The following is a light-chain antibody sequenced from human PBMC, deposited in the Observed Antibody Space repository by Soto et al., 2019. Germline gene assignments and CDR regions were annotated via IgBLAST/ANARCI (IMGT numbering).Light chain of an antibody. V-gene: IGLV2-14*03. CDR1: SSDIGGHDD. CDR2: GVT. CDR3: CSYTSDFTPYV. Sequence: QSVLTQPASVSGSPGQSITISCTGTSSDIGGHDDVSWYQQHPGKVPKLLIYGVTDRPSGVSNRFSGSKSGNVASLTISGLQAEDEADYYCCSYTSDFTPYVFGTGTKSPS. J-gene: IGLJ1*01.